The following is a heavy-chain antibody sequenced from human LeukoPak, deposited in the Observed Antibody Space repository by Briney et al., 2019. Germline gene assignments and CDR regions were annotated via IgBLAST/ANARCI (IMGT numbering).Heavy chain of an antibody. Sequence: GGSLRLSCAASGFTTNSYAMSWVRQAPGKGLEWVSCISSSSTYIYYADSVKGRFTISRDNAKNSLYLQMNSLRAEDTAVYYCARDPAPLYYYDSSGSWGQGTLVTVSS. CDR3: ARDPAPLYYYDSSGS. J-gene: IGHJ4*02. D-gene: IGHD3-22*01. CDR2: ISSSSTYI. V-gene: IGHV3-21*01. CDR1: GFTTNSYA.